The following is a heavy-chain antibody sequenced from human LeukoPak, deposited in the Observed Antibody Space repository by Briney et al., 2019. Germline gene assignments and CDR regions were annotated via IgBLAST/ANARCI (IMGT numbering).Heavy chain of an antibody. CDR3: ARDGNYYDSSGYRRGFDP. CDR2: MNPNSGNT. Sequence: ASVKVSCKASGYTFTSYDINWVRQATGQGLERMGWMNPNSGNTGYAQKFQGRVTMTRNTSISTAYMELSSLRSEDTAVYYCARDGNYYDSSGYRRGFDPWGQGTLVTVSS. V-gene: IGHV1-8*01. CDR1: GYTFTSYD. D-gene: IGHD3-22*01. J-gene: IGHJ5*02.